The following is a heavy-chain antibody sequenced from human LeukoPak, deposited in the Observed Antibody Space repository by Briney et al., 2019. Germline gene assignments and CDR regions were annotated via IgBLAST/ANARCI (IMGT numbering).Heavy chain of an antibody. CDR1: GGTISSGSYY. J-gene: IGHJ5*02. Sequence: PSETLSLTCTVSGGTISSGSYYWSWIRQPAGKGLEWIGRIYTSGSTNYNPSLKSRVTISVDTSKNQFSLKLSSVTAADTAVYYCAREGTGYSSSWYREDNWFDPWGQGTLVTVSS. D-gene: IGHD6-13*01. V-gene: IGHV4-61*02. CDR3: AREGTGYSSSWYREDNWFDP. CDR2: IYTSGST.